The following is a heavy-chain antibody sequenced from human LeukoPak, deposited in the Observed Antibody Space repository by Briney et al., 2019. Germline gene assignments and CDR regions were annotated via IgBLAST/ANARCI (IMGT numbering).Heavy chain of an antibody. Sequence: PGGSLRLSCAASGFTFSSYGMHWVRQAPGKGLEWVAVISYDGSNKYYADSVKGRFTISRDNSKNTLYLQMNSLRAEDTAVYYCAKDQVSVGATFIDYWGQGTLVTVSS. CDR1: GFTFSSYG. CDR2: ISYDGSNK. V-gene: IGHV3-30*18. D-gene: IGHD1-26*01. CDR3: AKDQVSVGATFIDY. J-gene: IGHJ4*02.